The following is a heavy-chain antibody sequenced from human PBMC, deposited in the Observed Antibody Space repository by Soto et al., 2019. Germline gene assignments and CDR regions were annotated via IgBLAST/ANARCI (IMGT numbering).Heavy chain of an antibody. V-gene: IGHV3-74*01. CDR1: GLTFRNWW. CDR2: INNDGSSV. Sequence: EVQLVESGGGLVQVGGSLRLSCAVSGLTFRNWWMHWVREVPGKGLVWVSRINNDGSSVSYADSVKGRFTISRDNAKNTLVLQMNSLSAEDKAIYYCTPDYYFSMNFWGKGTSVTVSS. CDR3: TPDYYFSMNF. J-gene: IGHJ6*03.